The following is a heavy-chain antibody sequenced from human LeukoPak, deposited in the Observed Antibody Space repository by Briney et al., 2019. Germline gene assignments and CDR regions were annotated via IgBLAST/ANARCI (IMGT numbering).Heavy chain of an antibody. D-gene: IGHD3-3*01. CDR3: ARRIFGVVPRNWYFDL. Sequence: SETLSLTCAVYGGPFSVYYWSWIRQPPGKGLEWIGEINHSGSTNYNPSLKSRATISVDTSKNQFSLKLSSVTAADTAVYYCARRIFGVVPRNWYFDLWGRGTLVTV. CDR1: GGPFSVYY. V-gene: IGHV4-34*01. CDR2: INHSGST. J-gene: IGHJ2*01.